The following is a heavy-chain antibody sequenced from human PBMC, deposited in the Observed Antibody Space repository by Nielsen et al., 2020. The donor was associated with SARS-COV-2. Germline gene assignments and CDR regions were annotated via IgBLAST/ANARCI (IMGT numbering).Heavy chain of an antibody. CDR2: IYYSGST. J-gene: IGHJ4*02. V-gene: IGHV4-39*01. CDR3: ARHGGARRWGYFDY. Sequence: SETLSLTCTVSGGSISSSSYYWGWIRQPPGKGLEWIGSIYYSGSTYYNPSLKSRVTISVDTSKNQFSLKLSSVTAADTAVYYCARHGGARRWGYFDYWGQGTLVTVSS. D-gene: IGHD1-26*01. CDR1: GGSISSSSYY.